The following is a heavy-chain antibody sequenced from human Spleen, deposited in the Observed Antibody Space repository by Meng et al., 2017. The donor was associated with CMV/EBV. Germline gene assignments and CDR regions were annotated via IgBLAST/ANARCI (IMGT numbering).Heavy chain of an antibody. CDR3: AKDYCSGGSCTNWFDP. J-gene: IGHJ5*02. V-gene: IGHV3-23*01. Sequence: GFTFNNYAMTWVRQAPGKGLEWVSGISGSGGTTYYADSVKGRFTISRDNSKNTLYLQMNSLTAEDTALYYCAKDYCSGGSCTNWFDPWGQGTLVTVSS. D-gene: IGHD2-15*01. CDR1: GFTFNNYA. CDR2: ISGSGGTT.